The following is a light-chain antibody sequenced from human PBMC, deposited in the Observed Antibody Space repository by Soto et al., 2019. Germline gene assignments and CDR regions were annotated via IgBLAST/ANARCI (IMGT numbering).Light chain of an antibody. CDR2: TIS. CDR3: QKGYATPFT. J-gene: IGKJ5*01. V-gene: IGKV1-39*01. CDR1: QAITSY. Sequence: DLQMTQSPSSLSASVGDRVSITCRASQAITSYLNWFQQKPGEAPNLLIYTISTLQSGVPLRFICSGSGTHFTLTIRNLKPEYFATYYCQKGYATPFTFGQGKRLEI.